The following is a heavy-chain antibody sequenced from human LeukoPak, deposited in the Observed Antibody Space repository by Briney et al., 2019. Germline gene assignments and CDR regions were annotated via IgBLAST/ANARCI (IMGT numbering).Heavy chain of an antibody. Sequence: ASVKVSCKSSGYTFTSYGISWVRQAPGQGLEWMGWIIAYNGNTNYAQKLQGSVTMTTDTSTSTAYMELSSLRSDDTPVYYCAREHPYYASSRYVVLPFHLWRQGPMHRVSS. CDR3: AREHPYYASSRYVVLPFHL. J-gene: IGHJ3*01. D-gene: IGHD3-22*01. CDR2: IIAYNGNT. V-gene: IGHV1-18*01. CDR1: GYTFTSYG.